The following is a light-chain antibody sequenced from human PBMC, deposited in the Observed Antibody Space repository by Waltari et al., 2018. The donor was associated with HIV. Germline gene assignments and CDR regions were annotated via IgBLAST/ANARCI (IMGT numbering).Light chain of an antibody. Sequence: QSALPQSRSVSGSPGQSIPISCPGTRTDVGAYTYVSWYQQHPGRAPKLLIDDLNRRPSGVPDRFSGSKSGNTASLSISGLQAEDEADYYCCSSAGRDIFVFGTGTKVTVL. J-gene: IGLJ1*01. CDR2: DLN. CDR1: RTDVGAYTY. CDR3: CSSAGRDIFV. V-gene: IGLV2-11*01.